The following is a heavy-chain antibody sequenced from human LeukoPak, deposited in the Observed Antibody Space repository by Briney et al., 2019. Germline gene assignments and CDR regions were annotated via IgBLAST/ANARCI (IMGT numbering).Heavy chain of an antibody. J-gene: IGHJ2*01. CDR3: AMEFVPHISGWFFDL. CDR2: ISFSGRAT. D-gene: IGHD6-19*01. CDR1: GFSFWRHG. Sequence: GRSLRLSCTASGFSFWRHGMQWVRQAPGKGLEWVAVISFSGRATHYAEAVEGRFTISRNSSRNIVYLQMNNLRPEDTAVYFCAMEFVPHISGWFFDLWGRGTLVTVSS. V-gene: IGHV3-30*19.